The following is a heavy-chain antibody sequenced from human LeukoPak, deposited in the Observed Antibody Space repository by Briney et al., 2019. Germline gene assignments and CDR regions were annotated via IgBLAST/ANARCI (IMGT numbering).Heavy chain of an antibody. Sequence: PSETLSLTCTVSGGSISSGGYYWSWIRRHPGKGLEWIGYIYYSGSTYYNPSLKSRVTISVDTSKNQFSLKLSSVTAADTAVYYCARGIQLWLRGSYYFDYWGQGTLVTVSS. J-gene: IGHJ4*02. CDR2: IYYSGST. D-gene: IGHD5-18*01. V-gene: IGHV4-31*03. CDR3: ARGIQLWLRGSYYFDY. CDR1: GGSISSGGYY.